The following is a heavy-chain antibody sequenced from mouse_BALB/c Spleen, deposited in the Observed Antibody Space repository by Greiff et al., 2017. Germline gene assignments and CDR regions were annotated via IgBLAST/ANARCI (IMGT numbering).Heavy chain of an antibody. D-gene: IGHD1-1*01. J-gene: IGHJ2*01. CDR3: TRNYYGSGYYFDY. CDR1: GFTFSNYW. CDR2: IRLKSNNYAT. V-gene: IGHV6-6*02. Sequence: EVQRVESGGGLVQPGGSMKLSCVASGFTFSNYWMNWVRQSPEKGLEWVAEIRLKSNNYATHYAESVKGRFTISRDDSKSSVYLQMNNLRAEDTGIYYCTRNYYGSGYYFDYWGQGTTLTVSS.